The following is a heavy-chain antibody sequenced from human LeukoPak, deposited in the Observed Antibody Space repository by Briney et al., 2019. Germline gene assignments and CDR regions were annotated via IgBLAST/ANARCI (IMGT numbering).Heavy chain of an antibody. CDR3: ARRDAGWNYCDY. CDR2: ISDKGTT. J-gene: IGHJ4*02. V-gene: IGHV4-59*08. D-gene: IGHD6-19*01. CDR1: GVSINSHY. Sequence: PSETLSLTCAVSGVSINSHYWSWIPQSAGRGLEWIGHISDKGTTKYNPSLKSRVIIWADTSKNHLSLNLTSVLAADTAIYYCARRDAGWNYCDYWGQGILVTVSS.